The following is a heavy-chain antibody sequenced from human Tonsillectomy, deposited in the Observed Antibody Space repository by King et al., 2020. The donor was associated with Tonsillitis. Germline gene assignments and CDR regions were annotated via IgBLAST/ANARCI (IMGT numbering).Heavy chain of an antibody. J-gene: IGHJ6*03. Sequence: VQLVESGGGLVKPGGSLRLSCAASGFTFSDSYMSWIRQAPGKGLEWLSYITSSSYTNYSDSVKGRFTISRDNAKNSLYLQMNSLRADDTAIYYCARLVVYHSYMDVWGKGTTVTVSS. V-gene: IGHV3-11*05. D-gene: IGHD2-8*01. CDR2: ITSSSYT. CDR3: ARLVVYHSYMDV. CDR1: GFTFSDSY.